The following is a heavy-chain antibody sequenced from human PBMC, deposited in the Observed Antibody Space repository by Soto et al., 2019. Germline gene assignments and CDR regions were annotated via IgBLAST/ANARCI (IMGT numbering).Heavy chain of an antibody. CDR3: ARSSGYSSSWYSYYYYGMDV. Sequence: GESLKISCKGSGYTFTDYWIGWVRQLPGKGLEWMGIIYPGDSDTRYSPSFQGHVTITVDKSTSTAYLQWNTLKASDTAMYYCARSSGYSSSWYSYYYYGMDVWGQGTTVTVYS. D-gene: IGHD6-13*01. CDR2: IYPGDSDT. V-gene: IGHV5-51*01. J-gene: IGHJ6*02. CDR1: GYTFTDYW.